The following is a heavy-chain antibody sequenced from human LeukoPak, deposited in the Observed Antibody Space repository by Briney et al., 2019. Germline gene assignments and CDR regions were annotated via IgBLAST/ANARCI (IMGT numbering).Heavy chain of an antibody. CDR3: ANSWERYSSFLDY. V-gene: IGHV3-23*01. J-gene: IGHJ4*02. Sequence: PGGSLRLSCAASGFTCSSYAMSWVRQAPGKGLEWVSAISGSGGSTYYADSVKGRFTISRDNSKNTLYLQMNSLRAEDTAVYYCANSWERYSSFLDYWGQGTLVTVSS. CDR2: ISGSGGST. CDR1: GFTCSSYA. D-gene: IGHD6-6*01.